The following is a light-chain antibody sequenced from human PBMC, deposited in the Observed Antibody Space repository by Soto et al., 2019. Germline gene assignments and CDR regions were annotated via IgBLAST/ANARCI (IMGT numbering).Light chain of an antibody. Sequence: EIVMTQSPATLSVSPGGRATPSCRASQSISDTLAWYQQKPGQAPRLLIYGASARATGFPARFSGSGSGTDLTLTISSLEPEDFAVYYCQQRNNWPLTFGGGTKGDIK. CDR3: QQRNNWPLT. V-gene: IGKV3-15*01. CDR2: GAS. J-gene: IGKJ4*02. CDR1: QSISDT.